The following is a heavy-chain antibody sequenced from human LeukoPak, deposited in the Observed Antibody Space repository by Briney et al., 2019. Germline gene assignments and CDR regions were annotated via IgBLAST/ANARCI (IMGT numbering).Heavy chain of an antibody. J-gene: IGHJ5*02. V-gene: IGHV4-34*01. CDR2: INHSGST. CDR3: ARLRRITMIVVVITDNWFDP. Sequence: SETLSLTCAVYGGSFSGYYWSWIRQPPGKGLEWIGEINHSGSTNYNPSLKSRVTISVDTSKNQFSLKLSSVTAADTAVYYCARLRRITMIVVVITDNWFDPWGQGTLVTVSS. D-gene: IGHD3-22*01. CDR1: GGSFSGYY.